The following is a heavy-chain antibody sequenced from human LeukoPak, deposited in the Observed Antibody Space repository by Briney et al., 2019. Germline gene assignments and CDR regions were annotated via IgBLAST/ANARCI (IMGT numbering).Heavy chain of an antibody. CDR1: GYTFTGYY. CDR3: ARGRPGYSGSSPLGY. CDR2: INPNSGCT. D-gene: IGHD1-26*01. Sequence: GSVQVICRASGYTFTGYYMHGVRQAPGQGREGMGWINPNSGCTNYPQKFKRRVTMTRDTSISTAYMELSRLRSDDTAVYYCARGRPGYSGSSPLGYWGQGTLVTVSS. V-gene: IGHV1-2*02. J-gene: IGHJ4*02.